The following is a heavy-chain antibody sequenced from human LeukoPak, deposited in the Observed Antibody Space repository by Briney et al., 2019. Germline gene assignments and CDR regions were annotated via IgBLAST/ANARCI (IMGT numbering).Heavy chain of an antibody. CDR1: GFTVSSNY. Sequence: GGSLRLSCAASGFTVSSNYMSWVRQAPGKGLEWVSVIYSGGSTYYADSVKGRFTISRDNSKNTLYLQMNSLRAEDTAVYYCARDRGSGSYYHDAFDIWGQGTMVTVSS. CDR3: ARDRGSGSYYHDAFDI. J-gene: IGHJ3*02. V-gene: IGHV3-53*01. CDR2: IYSGGST. D-gene: IGHD3-10*01.